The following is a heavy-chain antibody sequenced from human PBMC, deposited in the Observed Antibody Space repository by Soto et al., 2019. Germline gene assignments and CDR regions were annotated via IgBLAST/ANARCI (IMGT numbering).Heavy chain of an antibody. CDR1: VGTFSSYT. D-gene: IGHD2-2*02. CDR2: IIPIFGIA. J-gene: IGHJ4*02. CDR3: AMEYCSSTSCYRDY. V-gene: IGHV1-69*02. Sequence: QVQLVQSGAEVKKPGSSVKVSCKASVGTFSSYTISWVRQAPGQGLEWMGRIIPIFGIANYAQKFQGRVTITADKSTSTAYMELSSLRSEDTDVYYCAMEYCSSTSCYRDYWGQGTLVTVSS.